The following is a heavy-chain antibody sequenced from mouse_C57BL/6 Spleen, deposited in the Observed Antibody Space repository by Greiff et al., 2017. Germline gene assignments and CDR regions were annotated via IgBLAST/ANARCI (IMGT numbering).Heavy chain of an antibody. CDR3: ARPDYYGSSYWYFDV. CDR1: GYTFTSYW. D-gene: IGHD1-1*01. J-gene: IGHJ1*03. CDR2: INPSNGGT. Sequence: QVQLQQPGTELVKPGASVKLSCKASGYTFTSYWMHWVKQRPGQGLEWIGNINPSNGGTNYNEKFKSKATLTVDKSSSTAYMQLSSLTSENSAVYYCARPDYYGSSYWYFDVWGTGTTVTVSS. V-gene: IGHV1-53*01.